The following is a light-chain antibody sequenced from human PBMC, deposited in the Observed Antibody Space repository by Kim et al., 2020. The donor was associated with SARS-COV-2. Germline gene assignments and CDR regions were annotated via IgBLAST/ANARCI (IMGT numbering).Light chain of an antibody. CDR1: ALPKQY. V-gene: IGLV3-25*03. J-gene: IGLJ2*01. CDR2: KDS. CDR3: QSADSSGTYVV. Sequence: PGQTARTTYSGSALPKQYAYWYQQKPGQAPVLVIYKDSERPSGIPERFSGSSSGTTVTLTISGVQAEDEADYYCQSADSSGTYVVFGGGTQLTVL.